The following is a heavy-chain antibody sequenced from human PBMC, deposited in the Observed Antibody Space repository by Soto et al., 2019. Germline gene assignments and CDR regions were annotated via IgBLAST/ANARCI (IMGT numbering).Heavy chain of an antibody. CDR1: GYTLTELS. V-gene: IGHV1-24*01. CDR3: ATDLTATVTTRPYYYGMDV. Sequence: ASVKVSYKVSGYTLTELSMHWVRQAPGKGLEWMGGFDPEDGETIYAQKFQGRVTMTEDTSTDTAYMELSSLRSEDTAVYYCATDLTATVTTRPYYYGMDVWGQGTTVTVSS. J-gene: IGHJ6*02. CDR2: FDPEDGET. D-gene: IGHD4-4*01.